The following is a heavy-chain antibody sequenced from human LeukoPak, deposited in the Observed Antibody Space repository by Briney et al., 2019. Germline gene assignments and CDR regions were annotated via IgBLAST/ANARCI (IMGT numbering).Heavy chain of an antibody. J-gene: IGHJ6*03. CDR1: GGSFSGYY. CDR3: AREWKAGTYYYYYYMDV. CDR2: INHSGST. Sequence: PSETLSLTCAVYGGSFSGYYWSWIRQPPGKGLEWIGEINHSGSTNYNPSLKSRVTISVDTSKNQFSLKLSSVTAADTAVYYCAREWKAGTYYYYYYMDVWGKGTTVTVSS. D-gene: IGHD6-19*01. V-gene: IGHV4-34*01.